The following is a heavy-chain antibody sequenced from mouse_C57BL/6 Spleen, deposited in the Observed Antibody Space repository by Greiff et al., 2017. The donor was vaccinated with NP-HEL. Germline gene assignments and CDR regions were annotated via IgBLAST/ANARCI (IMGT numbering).Heavy chain of an antibody. V-gene: IGHV1-64*01. CDR1: GYTFTSYW. Sequence: QVQLQQPGAELVKPGASVKLSCKASGYTFTSYWMHWVKQRPGQGLEWIGMIHPNSGSTNYNEKFKSKATLTVDKSSSTAYMQLSSLTSEDSAVYYCARSPVVATRGYYFDYWGQGTTLTVSS. CDR2: IHPNSGST. D-gene: IGHD1-1*01. CDR3: ARSPVVATRGYYFDY. J-gene: IGHJ2*01.